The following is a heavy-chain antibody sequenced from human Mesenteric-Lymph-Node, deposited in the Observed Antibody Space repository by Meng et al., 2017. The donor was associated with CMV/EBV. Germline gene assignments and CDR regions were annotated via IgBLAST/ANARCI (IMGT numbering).Heavy chain of an antibody. V-gene: IGHV3-23*01. CDR3: AKERAGYFDC. J-gene: IGHJ4*02. Sequence: LSCAASGFTFSSYAMNWVRQAPGKGLEWVSTISGSGGSTYYADSVKGRFTISRDNSKNTLYLQMNSLRAEDTAVYYCAKERAGYFDCWGQGTLVTVSS. CDR1: GFTFSSYA. CDR2: ISGSGGST.